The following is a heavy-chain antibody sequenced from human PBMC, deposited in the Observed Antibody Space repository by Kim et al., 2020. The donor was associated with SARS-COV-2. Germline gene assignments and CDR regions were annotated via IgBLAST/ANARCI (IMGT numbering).Heavy chain of an antibody. D-gene: IGHD6-19*01. CDR3: ARERVGQWLAVGTYYYYGMDV. CDR1: GFTFSSYG. Sequence: GGSLRLSCAASGFTFSSYGMHWVRQAPGKGLEWVAVISYDGSNKYYADSVKGRFTISRDNSKNTLYLQMNSLRAEDTAVYYCARERVGQWLAVGTYYYYGMDVWGQGTTVTVPS. V-gene: IGHV3-33*05. J-gene: IGHJ6*02. CDR2: ISYDGSNK.